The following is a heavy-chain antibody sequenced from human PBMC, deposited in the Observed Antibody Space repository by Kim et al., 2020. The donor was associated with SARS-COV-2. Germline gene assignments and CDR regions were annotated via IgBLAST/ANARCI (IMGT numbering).Heavy chain of an antibody. CDR1: GFTFSNSP. J-gene: IGHJ4*02. CDR3: AKGVTNSGFDY. CDR2: ISCDGTRT. V-gene: IGHV3-23*01. Sequence: GGSLRLSCAASGFTFSNSPMGWVRQAPGKGLEWVSRISCDGTRTYYADSVKGRVTMSSDKSKNTVYLHMNSLRVEDTAVYYCAKGVTNSGFDYWGQGAQVTVSS. D-gene: IGHD4-17*01.